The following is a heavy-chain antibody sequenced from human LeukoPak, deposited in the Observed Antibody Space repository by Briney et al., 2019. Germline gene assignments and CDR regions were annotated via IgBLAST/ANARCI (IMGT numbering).Heavy chain of an antibody. V-gene: IGHV1-69*13. CDR3: ARAAGPYSYGYYFDY. CDR2: IIPIFGTA. Sequence: GASVKVSCKASGGTFSSYAISWVRQAPGQGLEWMGGIIPIFGTANYAQKFQGRVTIIADESTSTAYMELSSLRSEDTAVYYCARAAGPYSYGYYFDYWGQGTLVTVSS. CDR1: GGTFSSYA. D-gene: IGHD5-18*01. J-gene: IGHJ4*02.